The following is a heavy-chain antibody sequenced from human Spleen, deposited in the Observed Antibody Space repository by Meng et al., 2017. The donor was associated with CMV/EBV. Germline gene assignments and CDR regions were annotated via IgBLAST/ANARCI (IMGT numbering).Heavy chain of an antibody. CDR1: GFTFSNYA. CDR2: ISGSGADA. CDR3: AKADPPPPYDFWTGYPGYFDF. D-gene: IGHD3-3*01. V-gene: IGHV3-23*01. Sequence: GESLKISCTASGFTFSNYAMSWVRQAPGKGLEWVSAISGSGADAYYADSVRGRFTISRDNSKNTLFLQMNSLRAEDTAMYYCAKADPPPPYDFWTGYPGYFDFWGQGTLVTVSS. J-gene: IGHJ4*02.